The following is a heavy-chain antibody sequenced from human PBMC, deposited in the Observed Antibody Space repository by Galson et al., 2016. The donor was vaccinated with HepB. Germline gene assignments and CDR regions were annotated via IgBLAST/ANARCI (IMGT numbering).Heavy chain of an antibody. V-gene: IGHV3-33*01. D-gene: IGHD3-16*02. CDR2: IQFDGSKK. J-gene: IGHJ5*02. CDR3: ARDLSYGSNWFDP. CDR1: GFTFSSYG. Sequence: SLRLSCAGSGFTFSSYGMHWVRQAPGKGLEWVAAIQFDGSKKYYGDSAKGRFTISRDDSENTVYLQMSSLRAEDTAIYFCARDLSYGSNWFDPRGQGTLVTVSS.